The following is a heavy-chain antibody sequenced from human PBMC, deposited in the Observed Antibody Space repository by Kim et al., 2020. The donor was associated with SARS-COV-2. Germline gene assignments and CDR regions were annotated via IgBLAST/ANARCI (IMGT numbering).Heavy chain of an antibody. CDR3: ARDRAMDV. Sequence: SGRTHYNPSLKSGVTRPVDKSKNQFSLKLSSVTAADTAVYYCARDRAMDVWGQGTTVTVSS. CDR2: SGRT. V-gene: IGHV4-4*02. J-gene: IGHJ6*02.